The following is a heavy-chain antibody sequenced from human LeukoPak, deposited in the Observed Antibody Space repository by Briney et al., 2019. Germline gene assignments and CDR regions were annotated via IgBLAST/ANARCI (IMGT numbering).Heavy chain of an antibody. J-gene: IGHJ4*02. CDR3: VNGRPSDHFDY. Sequence: GGSLRLSCSASGFTFSSYAFHWVRQAPGKGLEYVSGISSDGGYTDYADSLKGRFTISRDNYKNTLYLQMSSLRAEDTAVYYCVNGRPSDHFDYWGQGTLVTVSS. CDR2: ISSDGGYT. D-gene: IGHD6-6*01. CDR1: GFTFSSYA. V-gene: IGHV3-64D*09.